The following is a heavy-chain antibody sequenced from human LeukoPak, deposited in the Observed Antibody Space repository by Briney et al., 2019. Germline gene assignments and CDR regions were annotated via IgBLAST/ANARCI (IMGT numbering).Heavy chain of an antibody. CDR2: IYYSGGT. CDR3: ARLLDYDSSGDPDTFNA. Sequence: SESLSLTCTVSGDSISNDYWSWIRQSPGKGREWIGYIYYSGGTRYNPSLQSRVTISIDRSNNHFSLKLTSLSAADTAVYYCARLLDYDSSGDPDTFNAWGQGTMVAVSS. J-gene: IGHJ3*01. V-gene: IGHV4-59*01. CDR1: GDSISNDY. D-gene: IGHD3-22*01.